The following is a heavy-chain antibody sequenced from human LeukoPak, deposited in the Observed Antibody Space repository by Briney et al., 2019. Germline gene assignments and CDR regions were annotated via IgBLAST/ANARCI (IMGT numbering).Heavy chain of an antibody. V-gene: IGHV4-59*01. J-gene: IGHJ6*03. CDR2: IYYSGST. Sequence: SETLSLTCTVSGVSISSYYWSWIRQPPGKGLEWIGYIYYSGSTNYNPSLKSRVTISVDTSKNQFSLKLSSVTAADTAVYYCASTEMATISYYYMDVWGKGTTVTISS. D-gene: IGHD5-24*01. CDR3: ASTEMATISYYYMDV. CDR1: GVSISSYY.